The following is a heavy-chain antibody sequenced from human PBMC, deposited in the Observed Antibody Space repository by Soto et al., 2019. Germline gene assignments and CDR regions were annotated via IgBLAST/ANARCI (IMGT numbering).Heavy chain of an antibody. Sequence: QVQLVESGGGVVQPGRSLRLSCAASGFTFSSYGMHWVRQAPGKGLEWVAVIWYDGSNKYYADSVKGRFTISRDNSKNTLYLQMNSLRAEDTAVYYCARGEERDGSGSIDPWGQGTLVTVSS. V-gene: IGHV3-33*01. J-gene: IGHJ5*02. CDR1: GFTFSSYG. CDR2: IWYDGSNK. D-gene: IGHD3-10*01. CDR3: ARGEERDGSGSIDP.